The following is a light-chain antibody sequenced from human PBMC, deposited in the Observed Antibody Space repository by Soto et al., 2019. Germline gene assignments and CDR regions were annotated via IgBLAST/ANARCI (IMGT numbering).Light chain of an antibody. CDR3: QQYGSSPRT. CDR1: QSVSSSY. Sequence: IVLTQYTGTLSLSPGERATLSCRASQSVSSSYLAWYQQKPGQAPRPLIYGASSRATGIPDRFSGSGSGTDFTLTISTLEPEDFAVYYCQQYGSSPRTFGQGTKVDIK. CDR2: GAS. J-gene: IGKJ1*01. V-gene: IGKV3-20*01.